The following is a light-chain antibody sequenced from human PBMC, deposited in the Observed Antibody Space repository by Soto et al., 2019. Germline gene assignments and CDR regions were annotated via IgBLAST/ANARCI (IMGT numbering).Light chain of an antibody. V-gene: IGLV2-8*01. J-gene: IGLJ1*01. CDR3: SSYAGSNNFPV. CDR1: SSDVGGYNY. CDR2: EVS. Sequence: QSALAQPPSASGSPGQSVTISCTGTSSDVGGYNYVSWYQQHPGKAPKLMIYEVSKRPSGVPDRFSGSKSGNTASLTVSGLQAEYEADYYCSSYAGSNNFPVVGTGTKVPVL.